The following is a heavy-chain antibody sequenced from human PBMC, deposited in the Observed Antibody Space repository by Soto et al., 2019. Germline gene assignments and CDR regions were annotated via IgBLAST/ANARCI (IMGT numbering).Heavy chain of an antibody. CDR2: IYYSGST. CDR1: GGSISSYY. Sequence: SETLSLTCPVSGGSISSYYWSWIRPPPWKGLEWIGYIYYSGSTNYNPSLKSRVTISVDTSKNQFSLKLSSVTAADTAVYYCARANGSGSYYNRGRYFDYWGQGTLVTVA. V-gene: IGHV4-59*01. J-gene: IGHJ4*02. D-gene: IGHD3-10*01. CDR3: ARANGSGSYYNRGRYFDY.